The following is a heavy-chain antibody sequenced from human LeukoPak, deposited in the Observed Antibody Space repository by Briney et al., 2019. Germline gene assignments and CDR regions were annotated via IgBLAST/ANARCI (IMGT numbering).Heavy chain of an antibody. D-gene: IGHD2-2*01. CDR1: GFTFSSYG. CDR3: AKDSCSSNSCPIEY. CDR2: ISYDGSNK. Sequence: PGGSLRLSCAASGFTFSSYGMHWFRQAPGKGLEWVAVISYDGSNKYYADSVKGRFTISRDNSKNTLYLQMNSLRAEDTAVYYCAKDSCSSNSCPIEYWGQGTLVTVSS. V-gene: IGHV3-30*18. J-gene: IGHJ4*02.